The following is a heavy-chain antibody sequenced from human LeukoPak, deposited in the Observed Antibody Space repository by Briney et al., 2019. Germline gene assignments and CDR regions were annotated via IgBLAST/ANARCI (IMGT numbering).Heavy chain of an antibody. V-gene: IGHV3-48*03. CDR1: GFTFSSYV. J-gene: IGHJ4*02. Sequence: GGSLRLSCAASGFTFSSYVMNWVRQAPGKGLEWVSYISSSGSTIYYADSVKGRFTISRDNAKNSLYLQMNSLRAEDTAVYYCARGRSYYGSGSDYWGQGTLVTVSS. CDR3: ARGRSYYGSGSDY. D-gene: IGHD3-10*01. CDR2: ISSSGSTI.